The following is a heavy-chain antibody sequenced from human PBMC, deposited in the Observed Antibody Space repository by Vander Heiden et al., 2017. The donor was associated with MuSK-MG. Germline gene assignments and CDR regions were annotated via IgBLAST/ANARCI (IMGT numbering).Heavy chain of an antibody. V-gene: IGHV3-30*04. J-gene: IGHJ4*02. Sequence: QVQLVESGGGVVQPGRSLRLSCTASGFTLRGYAMHWVRQAPGKGLEWVAIISYDGSYKHYIDSVKGRFTISSDASENTLFLQMNSLRVDDTAVYYCAKDRSGSYVFDHWGQGTLVTVSP. CDR1: GFTLRGYA. D-gene: IGHD3-10*01. CDR3: AKDRSGSYVFDH. CDR2: ISYDGSYK.